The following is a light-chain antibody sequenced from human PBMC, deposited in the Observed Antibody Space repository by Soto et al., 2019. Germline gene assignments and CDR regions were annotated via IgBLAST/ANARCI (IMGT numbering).Light chain of an antibody. J-gene: IGKJ5*01. Sequence: EIVMTQSPDTLSVSPGERATLSCRASQSVSSNLAWYQQKPGQAPRLLIYGVSTRATGIPARFSGSGSGTEFTLTISSLQSEDFAVYYCQQYNNWLITFGQGTRLEIK. CDR2: GVS. CDR3: QQYNNWLIT. CDR1: QSVSSN. V-gene: IGKV3-15*01.